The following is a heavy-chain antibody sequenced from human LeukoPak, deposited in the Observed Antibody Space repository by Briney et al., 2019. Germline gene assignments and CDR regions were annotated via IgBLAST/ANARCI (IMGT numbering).Heavy chain of an antibody. J-gene: IGHJ4*02. D-gene: IGHD4-17*01. CDR1: GFTFGDYA. CDR3: TRGGKDYGDYYDRFFDH. CDR2: IRSKAYGGAI. Sequence: GGSLRLSCTAYGFTFGDYAMSWVRQAPGRGLEWVTFIRSKAYGGAIDYAASVKGRFTISRDDSKSIAYLQMNSLKTEDTAVYYCTRGGKDYGDYYDRFFDHWGQGTRVTVSS. V-gene: IGHV3-49*04.